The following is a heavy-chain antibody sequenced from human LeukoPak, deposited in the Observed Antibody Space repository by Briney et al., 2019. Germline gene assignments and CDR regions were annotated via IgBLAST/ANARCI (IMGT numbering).Heavy chain of an antibody. CDR2: TSGSGGST. Sequence: GGSLRLSCAASGFTFSSYAMSWVRQAPGKGLEWVSTTSGSGGSTYYADSVKGRFTISRDNSKNTLYLQMNSLRAEDTAIYYCAVRYCSGGSCYFDPWAQGTLVTVSS. CDR3: AVRYCSGGSCYFDP. CDR1: GFTFSSYA. V-gene: IGHV3-23*01. D-gene: IGHD2-15*01. J-gene: IGHJ5*01.